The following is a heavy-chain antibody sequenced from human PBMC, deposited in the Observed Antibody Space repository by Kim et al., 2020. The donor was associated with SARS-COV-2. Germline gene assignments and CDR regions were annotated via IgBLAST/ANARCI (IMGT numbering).Heavy chain of an antibody. V-gene: IGHV3-7*03. Sequence: GGSLRLSCVVSGFTLRKNWMSWVRLAPGKGLEWVAMKKADGSEEHYADSVKGRFTMSRDNGKNSLYLEMSSLRAEDTAIYYCASLDSAQVPGAIWGQGTL. J-gene: IGHJ4*02. CDR2: KKADGSEE. CDR3: ASLDSAQVPGAI. CDR1: GFTLRKNW. D-gene: IGHD3-10*01.